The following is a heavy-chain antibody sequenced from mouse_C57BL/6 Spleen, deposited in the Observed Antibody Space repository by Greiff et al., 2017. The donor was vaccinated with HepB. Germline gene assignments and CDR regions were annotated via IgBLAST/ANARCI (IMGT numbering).Heavy chain of an antibody. Sequence: VKLMESGAELVRPGTSVKMSCKASGYTFTNYWIGWAKQRPGHGLEWIGDIYPGGGYTNYNEKFKGKATLTADKSSSTAYMQFSSLTSEDSAIYYCARYGDYDGETMDYWGQGTSVTVSS. CDR1: GYTFTNYW. V-gene: IGHV1-63*01. D-gene: IGHD2-4*01. J-gene: IGHJ4*01. CDR3: ARYGDYDGETMDY. CDR2: IYPGGGYT.